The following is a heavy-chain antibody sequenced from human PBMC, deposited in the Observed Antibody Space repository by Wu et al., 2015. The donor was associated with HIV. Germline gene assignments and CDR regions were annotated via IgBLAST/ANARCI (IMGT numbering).Heavy chain of an antibody. J-gene: IGHJ4*02. V-gene: IGHV1-18*01. CDR3: LRELGDDQWLGVY. CDR2: ISPYDGDT. CDR1: GPSFDNFP. Sequence: QVQLVQSGAEMKKSGSSVKVSCKASGPSFDNFPINWVRQAPGQGLEWMGWISPYDGDTNYAQKFQDRLIMTTDSSTNTAYMELRSLRSDDTAVYYCLRELGDDQWLGVYWGQGTLVAVSS. D-gene: IGHD3-10*01.